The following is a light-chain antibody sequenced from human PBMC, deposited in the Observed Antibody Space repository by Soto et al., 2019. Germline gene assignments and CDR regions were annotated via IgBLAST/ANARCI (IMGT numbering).Light chain of an antibody. CDR2: WAS. Sequence: DIVLTQSPDSLAVSLGERATINCKSSQSVLYSSNNKNYLAWYQQKPGQPPKLLIYWASTRESGVPDRFSGSWSSTDFTLTISSLQAEDVAVYYCQQYYTTPPTFGPGTKVDIK. CDR1: QSVLYSSNNKNY. J-gene: IGKJ3*01. V-gene: IGKV4-1*01. CDR3: QQYYTTPPT.